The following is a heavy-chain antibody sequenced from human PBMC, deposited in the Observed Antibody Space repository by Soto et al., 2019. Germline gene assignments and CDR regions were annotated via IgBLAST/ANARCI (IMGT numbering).Heavy chain of an antibody. Sequence: PGRSLRLPYAASGGNFSNYWRHWVRQAPGKGLEWVAVIWYDGSNKYYADSVKGRFTISRDNSKNTLYLQMNSLRAEDTAVYYCARARKYIVATILFPAYYYYGMDVWGQGTTVTVSS. CDR3: ARARKYIVATILFPAYYYYGMDV. CDR2: IWYDGSNK. J-gene: IGHJ6*02. D-gene: IGHD5-12*01. V-gene: IGHV3-33*08. CDR1: GGNFSNYW.